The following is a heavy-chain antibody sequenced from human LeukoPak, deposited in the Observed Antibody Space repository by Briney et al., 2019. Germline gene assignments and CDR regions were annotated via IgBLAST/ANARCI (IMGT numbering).Heavy chain of an antibody. Sequence: GGSLRLSCAASGFTFSSYSMSWVRQAPGKGLEWVSGISGSGGSTYYADSVKGRFTISRDNSKNTLYLQMNSLRTEDTAVYYCAKASGSPYYFDYWGQGTLVTVSS. D-gene: IGHD3-10*01. V-gene: IGHV3-23*01. CDR3: AKASGSPYYFDY. J-gene: IGHJ4*02. CDR2: ISGSGGST. CDR1: GFTFSSYS.